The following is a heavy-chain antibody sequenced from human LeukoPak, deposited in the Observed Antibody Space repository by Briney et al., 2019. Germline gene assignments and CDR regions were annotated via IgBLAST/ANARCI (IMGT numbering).Heavy chain of an antibody. CDR2: IRSKAYGGTT. J-gene: IGHJ5*02. Sequence: GGSLRLSCTASGFTFGDYAMSWFRQAPGKGLEWIGLIRSKAYGGTTEYTGRFTISRDDSKSIAYLQMNSLTTEDTAVYYCTREDRGLFDPWGQGTLVTVSS. CDR1: GFTFGDYA. CDR3: TREDRGLFDP. V-gene: IGHV3-49*01. D-gene: IGHD2-15*01.